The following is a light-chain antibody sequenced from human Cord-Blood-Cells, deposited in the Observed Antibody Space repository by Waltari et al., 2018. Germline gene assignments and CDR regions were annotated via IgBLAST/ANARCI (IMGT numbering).Light chain of an antibody. CDR2: AAS. J-gene: IGKJ2*01. V-gene: IGKV1-39*01. Sequence: DIQMTQSPSSLSASVGDRVTITCRASQSISSYLNWYQQKPGKAPKLLIYAASSLQSGVPSRFSSSGSGTDFTLTISSLQPEDFATYYCQQSYSRTFGQGTKLEIK. CDR3: QQSYSRT. CDR1: QSISSY.